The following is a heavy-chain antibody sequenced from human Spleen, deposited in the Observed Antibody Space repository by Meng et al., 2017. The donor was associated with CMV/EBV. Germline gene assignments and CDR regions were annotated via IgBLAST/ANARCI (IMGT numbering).Heavy chain of an antibody. D-gene: IGHD3-16*01. CDR1: GGSFSGYY. V-gene: IGHV4-34*01. CDR3: ARYKQGDTRAFDI. CDR2: INHSGST. Sequence: CAFYGGSFSGYYWSWIRQPPGKGLEWIGEINHSGSTNYNPSLKSRVTISVDTSKNQFSLKLSSVTAADTAVYYCARYKQGDTRAFDIWGQGTMVTVSS. J-gene: IGHJ3*02.